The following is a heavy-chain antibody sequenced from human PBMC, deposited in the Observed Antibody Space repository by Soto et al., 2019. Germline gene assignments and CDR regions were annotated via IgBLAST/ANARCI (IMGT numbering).Heavy chain of an antibody. CDR3: AREYYDILTGYYYFDY. D-gene: IGHD3-9*01. CDR2: IYYSGST. CDR1: GGSISSGGYY. Sequence: QVQLQESGPGLVKPSQTLSLTCTVSGGSISSGGYYWSWIRQHPGKGLEGIGYIYYSGSTYYNPSLKSRVTISVDTSKNQFSLKLSSVTAADTAVYYCAREYYDILTGYYYFDYWGQGTLVTVSS. V-gene: IGHV4-31*03. J-gene: IGHJ4*02.